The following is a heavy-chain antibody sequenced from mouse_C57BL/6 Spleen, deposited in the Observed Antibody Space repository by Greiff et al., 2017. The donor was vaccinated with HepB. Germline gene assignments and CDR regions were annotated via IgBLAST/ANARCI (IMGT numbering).Heavy chain of an antibody. CDR2: INPSSGYT. CDR1: GYTFTSYT. CDR3: ARSDLYCDV. J-gene: IGHJ1*03. V-gene: IGHV1-4*01. Sequence: VQLQQSGAELARPGASVKMSCKASGYTFTSYTMHWVKQRPGQGLEWIGYINPSSGYTKYNQKFKDKAKLTADKSSSTAYMQLSRLTSEDSAVDYCARSDLYCDVLGTGATVTVSS.